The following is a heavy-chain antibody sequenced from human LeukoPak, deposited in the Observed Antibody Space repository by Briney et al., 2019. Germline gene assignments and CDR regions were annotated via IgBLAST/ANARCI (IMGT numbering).Heavy chain of an antibody. Sequence: GRSLRLSCAASGFTFDDYAMHWVRQAPGKGLEGVSGIRWDSGSIGYADSVKGRFTISRDNAKNSLYLQMNSLRAEDTALYYCAKDIHRGGYAGEYYFDYWGQGTLVTVSS. D-gene: IGHD5-12*01. CDR3: AKDIHRGGYAGEYYFDY. CDR1: GFTFDDYA. J-gene: IGHJ4*02. CDR2: IRWDSGSI. V-gene: IGHV3-9*01.